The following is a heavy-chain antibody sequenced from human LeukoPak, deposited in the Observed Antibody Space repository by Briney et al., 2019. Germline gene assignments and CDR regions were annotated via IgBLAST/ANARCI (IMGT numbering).Heavy chain of an antibody. Sequence: SETLSLTCAVSGDSLTSYYWSWIRQPPGKGLEWIGYIYYSGSTNYNPSLKSRVTISVDTSKNQFSLKLSSVTAADTAVYYCARDPGYSSSWYSGWFDPWGQGTLVTVSS. CDR1: GDSLTSYY. V-gene: IGHV4-59*01. CDR2: IYYSGST. J-gene: IGHJ5*02. D-gene: IGHD6-13*01. CDR3: ARDPGYSSSWYSGWFDP.